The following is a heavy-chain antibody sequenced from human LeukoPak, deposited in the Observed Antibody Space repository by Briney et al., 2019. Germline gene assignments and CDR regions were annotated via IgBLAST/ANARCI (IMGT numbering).Heavy chain of an antibody. CDR3: ARDRYYYDSSGYPLDAFDI. CDR1: GGSISSGGYY. J-gene: IGHJ3*02. Sequence: PSETLSLTCTVSGGSISSGGYYWSWIRQHPGKGLEWIGYIYYSGSTYYNPSLKSRVTISVDTSKNQFSLKLSSVTAADTAVYYCARDRYYYDSSGYPLDAFDIWGQGTMVTVSS. V-gene: IGHV4-31*03. CDR2: IYYSGST. D-gene: IGHD3-22*01.